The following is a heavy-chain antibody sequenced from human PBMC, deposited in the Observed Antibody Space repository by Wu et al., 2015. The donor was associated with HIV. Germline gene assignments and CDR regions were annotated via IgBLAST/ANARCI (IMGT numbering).Heavy chain of an antibody. CDR2: ISTYNGNT. J-gene: IGHJ6*03. D-gene: IGHD3-3*01. V-gene: IGHV1-18*01. CDR3: ARLPKXSGNYDLRPYYYYYYYMDV. Sequence: QVQLVQSGAEVKKPGASVKVSCKTSGYAFTSYGVTWVRQAPGQGLEWMGWISTYNGNTNYAQKLQGRVTMTTDTSTSTAYMELRSLRSDDTAVYYCARLPKXSGNYDLRPYYYYYYYMDVWGKGTTVTVSS. CDR1: GYAFTSYG.